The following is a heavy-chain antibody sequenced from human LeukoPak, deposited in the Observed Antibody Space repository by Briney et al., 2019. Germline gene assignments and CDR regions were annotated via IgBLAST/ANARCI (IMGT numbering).Heavy chain of an antibody. CDR3: ARVPLDIVVVPAAIIGHYYYMDV. Sequence: ASETLSLTCTVSGGSISSYYWSWIRQPPGKGLVWIGYIYYSGSTNYNPSLKSRVTISVDTSKNQFSLKLSSVTAADTAVYYCARVPLDIVVVPAAIIGHYYYMDVWGKGTTVTVSS. D-gene: IGHD2-2*02. CDR2: IYYSGST. CDR1: GGSISSYY. J-gene: IGHJ6*03. V-gene: IGHV4-59*01.